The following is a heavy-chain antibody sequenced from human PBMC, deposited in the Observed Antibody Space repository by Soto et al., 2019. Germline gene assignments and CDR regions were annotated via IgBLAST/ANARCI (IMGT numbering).Heavy chain of an antibody. D-gene: IGHD3-22*01. CDR2: ISAYDGNT. CDR3: SRGLFTGDY. CDR1: GYTFTSYG. J-gene: IGHJ4*02. Sequence: ASVKVSCKASGYTFTSYGISWVRQAPGQGLEWMGRISAYDGNTNYAQKFQGRVTVTVDTSASTVYMELSSLRSEDTAVYYCSRGLFTGDYWGQGTLVTVSS. V-gene: IGHV1-18*01.